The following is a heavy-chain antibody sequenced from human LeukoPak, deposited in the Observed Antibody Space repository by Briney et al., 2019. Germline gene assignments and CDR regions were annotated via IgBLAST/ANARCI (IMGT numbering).Heavy chain of an antibody. CDR1: GGSFSGYY. CDR2: INHSGST. D-gene: IGHD3-3*01. CDR3: ARGRWFDFWSGYYYNWFDP. J-gene: IGHJ5*02. V-gene: IGHV4-34*01. Sequence: PSETLSLTCAVYGGSFSGYYWSWIRQPPGKGLEWIGEINHSGSTNYNPSLKSRVTISVDTSKNQFSLKLSSVTAADTAVYYCARGRWFDFWSGYYYNWFDPWSQGTLVTVSS.